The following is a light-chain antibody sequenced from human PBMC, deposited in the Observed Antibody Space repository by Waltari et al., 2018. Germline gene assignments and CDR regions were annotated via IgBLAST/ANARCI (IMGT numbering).Light chain of an antibody. CDR2: DAS. V-gene: IGKV3-20*01. CDR3: QQYAGSVLT. Sequence: EIVLTQSPGTLSLSPGERATLSCRASQSVSYNDLAWYRQKPGQAPRHLIYDASRRATDNPDRFSGSGSGTDFTLTISRLEPEDFAVYYCQQYAGSVLTFGGGTKVEIK. J-gene: IGKJ4*01. CDR1: QSVSYND.